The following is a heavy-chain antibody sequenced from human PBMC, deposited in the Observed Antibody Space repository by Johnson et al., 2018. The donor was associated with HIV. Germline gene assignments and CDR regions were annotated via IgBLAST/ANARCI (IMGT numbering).Heavy chain of an antibody. CDR3: AKDHWVVGSWQAFDI. CDR2: IKSNTDGGTT. J-gene: IGHJ3*02. D-gene: IGHD6-13*01. Sequence: MQLVESGGGLVQPGGSLRLSCAASGFTFSSYWMSWVRQAPGKGLEWVGHIKSNTDGGTTDYVASVKGRFTISRDDSKNTLYLQMNSLRAEDTAVYYCAKDHWVVGSWQAFDIWGQGTMVTVSS. V-gene: IGHV3-15*01. CDR1: GFTFSSYW.